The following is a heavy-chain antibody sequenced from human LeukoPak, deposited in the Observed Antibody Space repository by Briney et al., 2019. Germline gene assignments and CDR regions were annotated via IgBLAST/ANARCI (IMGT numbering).Heavy chain of an antibody. Sequence: ASVKVSCKASGYTFTSYDINWVRQATGQGLEWMGWMNPNSGNTGYAQKFQGRVTMTRNTSISTAYMELSSLRSEDTAVYYCAKDRLPDGVWPLDYWGQGTLVTVSS. CDR3: AKDRLPDGVWPLDY. D-gene: IGHD2-8*02. CDR2: MNPNSGNT. CDR1: GYTFTSYD. J-gene: IGHJ4*02. V-gene: IGHV1-8*01.